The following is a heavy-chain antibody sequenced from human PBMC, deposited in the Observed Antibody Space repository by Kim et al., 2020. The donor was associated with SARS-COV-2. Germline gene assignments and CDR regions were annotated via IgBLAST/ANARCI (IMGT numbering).Heavy chain of an antibody. J-gene: IGHJ3*02. CDR1: GGSISSYY. D-gene: IGHD3-3*01. Sequence: SETLSLTCTVSGGSISSYYWSWIRQPPGKGLEWIGYIYYSGSTNYNPSLKSRVTISVDTSKNQFSLKLSSVTAADTAVYYCARGKFLEWLPKAFDIWGQGTMVTVSS. CDR2: IYYSGST. CDR3: ARGKFLEWLPKAFDI. V-gene: IGHV4-59*01.